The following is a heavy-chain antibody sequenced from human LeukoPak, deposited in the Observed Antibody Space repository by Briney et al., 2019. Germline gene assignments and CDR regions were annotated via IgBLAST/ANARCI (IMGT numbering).Heavy chain of an antibody. J-gene: IGHJ4*02. CDR1: GFTLSSYA. V-gene: IGHV3-23*01. CDR3: ARGRGSYSLDY. CDR2: ISGNGDST. D-gene: IGHD3-10*01. Sequence: GGSLRLSCAASGFTLSSYAMSWVRQAPGKGLEWVSAISGNGDSTYYADSVKGRLTISRDNSKNTLYLQMNSLRAEDTAVYNCARGRGSYSLDYWGQGTLVTVSS.